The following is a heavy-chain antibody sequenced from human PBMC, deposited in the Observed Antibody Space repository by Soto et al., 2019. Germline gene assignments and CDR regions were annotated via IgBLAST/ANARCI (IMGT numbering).Heavy chain of an antibody. D-gene: IGHD3-3*01. J-gene: IGHJ4*02. CDR2: IYWDDDK. CDR3: AHIPIFGVEAGWYFAY. CDR1: GFSLSTSGVG. V-gene: IGHV2-5*02. Sequence: QITLKESGPTLVKPTQTLTLTCTFSGFSLSTSGVGVGWIRQPPGKALEWLALIYWDDDKRYSPSLKSRLTITKDTSKNQVVLTMTTMDPVDTATYYCAHIPIFGVEAGWYFAYWGQGTLVTVSS.